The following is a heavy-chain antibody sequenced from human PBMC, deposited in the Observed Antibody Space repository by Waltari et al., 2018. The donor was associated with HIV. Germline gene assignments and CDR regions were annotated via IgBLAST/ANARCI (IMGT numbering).Heavy chain of an antibody. D-gene: IGHD3-22*01. Sequence: QVQLQESGPGLVKPSGTLSLTCAVSGGSITSSNWWSWVRQPPGKGLEWIGEIYHSGSTNYNPSLKSRVTISLDKYKNQFSLKLSSVTAADTALYYCAGSRSSGSSVYYGMDVWGQGTTVTVSS. J-gene: IGHJ6*02. CDR1: GGSITSSNW. CDR3: AGSRSSGSSVYYGMDV. V-gene: IGHV4-4*02. CDR2: IYHSGST.